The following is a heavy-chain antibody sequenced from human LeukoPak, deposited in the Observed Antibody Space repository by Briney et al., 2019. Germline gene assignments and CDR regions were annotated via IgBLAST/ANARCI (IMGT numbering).Heavy chain of an antibody. V-gene: IGHV4-59*01. CDR1: GDSISNYY. CDR2: XYXRGXX. J-gene: IGHJ4*02. Sequence: SETLSLTCTVSGDSISNYYWXXXRQSPXXEXXXIGXXYXRGXXIXXXXLKXRXXIXXDXSKNQFSLRLTSVTAADTAVYYCARAEKAVTGTLDSWGQGTLITVSS. D-gene: IGHD6-19*01. CDR3: ARAEKAVTGTLDS.